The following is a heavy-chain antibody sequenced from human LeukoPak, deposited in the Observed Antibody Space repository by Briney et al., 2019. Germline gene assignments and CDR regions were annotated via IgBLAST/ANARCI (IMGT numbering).Heavy chain of an antibody. J-gene: IGHJ4*02. V-gene: IGHV3-23*01. CDR1: GFTFSSYT. Sequence: GGSLRLSCAASGFTFSSYTMSWVRQAPGKGLEWVSTITTSDGNTYYADSVKGRFTVSRDNSKNTLYLQMNSLRAEDTAVYYCAKNGGLWVSAHWGDSWGRGTLVTVSS. CDR3: AKNGGLWVSAHWGDS. CDR2: ITTSDGNT. D-gene: IGHD7-27*01.